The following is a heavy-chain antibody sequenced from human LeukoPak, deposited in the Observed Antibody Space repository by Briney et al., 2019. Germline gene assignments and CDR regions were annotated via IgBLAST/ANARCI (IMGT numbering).Heavy chain of an antibody. D-gene: IGHD2-8*01. CDR2: ISGSGGST. J-gene: IGHJ1*01. CDR3: AKDLCSNGICWYSHH. V-gene: IGHV3-23*01. CDR1: GFTFSSYA. Sequence: PGGSLRLSCAASGFTFSSYAMTWVRQAPGKGLEWVSSISGSGGSTYYADSVEGRFTISRDRFKNTVHLRMNSLRAEDTAVYYCAKDLCSNGICWYSHHWGQGTLVTVSS.